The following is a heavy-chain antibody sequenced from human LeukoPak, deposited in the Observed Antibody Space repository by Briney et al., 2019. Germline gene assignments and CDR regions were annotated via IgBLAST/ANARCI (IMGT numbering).Heavy chain of an antibody. CDR2: IRYDGSNK. D-gene: IGHD5-12*01. CDR3: VRGLYVGYDSPSSLDY. V-gene: IGHV3-30*02. CDR1: GFTFSNYG. J-gene: IGHJ4*02. Sequence: PGGSLRLSCAASGFTFSNYGMHWARQAPGKGLEWVAFIRYDGSNKYYTDSVKGRFTISRDNSKNTLYLQMNSLRAEDTAVYYCVRGLYVGYDSPSSLDYWGQGTLVTVSS.